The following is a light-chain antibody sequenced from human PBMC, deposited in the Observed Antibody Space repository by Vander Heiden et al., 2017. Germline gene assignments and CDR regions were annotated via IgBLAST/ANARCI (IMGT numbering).Light chain of an antibody. J-gene: IGKJ2*01. CDR1: ESISIS. Sequence: DIQMTQAPSSLSASAEDRVTITCRAGESISISLNWYQHKPGKAPKLLIFAASSLESGVPSRFSGSGSGTDFTLTISSLQPEDFATYSCQQSNSIPYTFGQGTKLEIK. V-gene: IGKV1-39*01. CDR3: QQSNSIPYT. CDR2: AAS.